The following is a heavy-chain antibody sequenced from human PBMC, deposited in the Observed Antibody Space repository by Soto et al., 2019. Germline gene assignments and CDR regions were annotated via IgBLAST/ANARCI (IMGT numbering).Heavy chain of an antibody. J-gene: IGHJ6*02. CDR2: IYPGDSDT. CDR1: GYTFTNYW. CDR3: AASIFYYGMDV. V-gene: IGHV5-51*01. Sequence: GESLKISCKGSGYTFTNYWIGCVRQMPGKGLEWMGIIYPGDSDTKYNPSFQGQVTISADKSITTTYLRWTSLKASDTAIYYCAASIFYYGMDVWGQGTKVTVYS.